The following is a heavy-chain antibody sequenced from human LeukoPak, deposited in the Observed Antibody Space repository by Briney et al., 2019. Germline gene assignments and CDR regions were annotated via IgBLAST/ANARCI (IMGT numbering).Heavy chain of an antibody. CDR3: ARDYYDSSGYYLAFDI. V-gene: IGHV3-48*04. CDR1: GFTFSSYW. D-gene: IGHD3-22*01. Sequence: GGSLRLSCAASGFTFSSYWMSWVRQAPGKGLEWVSYISSSGSTIYYADSVKGRFTISRDNAKNSLYLQMNSLRAEDTAVYYCARDYYDSSGYYLAFDIWGQGTMVTVSS. J-gene: IGHJ3*02. CDR2: ISSSGSTI.